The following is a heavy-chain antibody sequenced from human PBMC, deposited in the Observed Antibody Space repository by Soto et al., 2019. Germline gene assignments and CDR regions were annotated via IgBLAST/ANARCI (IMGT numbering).Heavy chain of an antibody. CDR1: GFTFSDYY. CDR3: ARDLPYCSSTSCYAIDY. V-gene: IGHV3-11*01. J-gene: IGHJ4*02. D-gene: IGHD2-2*01. CDR2: ISSSGSTI. Sequence: GGSLRLSCAASGFTFSDYYMSWIRQAPGKGLEWVSYISSSGSTIYYADSVKGRFTISRDNAKNSLYLQMNSLRAEDTAVYYCARDLPYCSSTSCYAIDYWGQGTLVTVSS.